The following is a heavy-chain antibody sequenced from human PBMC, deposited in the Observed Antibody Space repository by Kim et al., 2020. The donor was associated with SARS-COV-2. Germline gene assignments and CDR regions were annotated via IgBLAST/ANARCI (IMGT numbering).Heavy chain of an antibody. Sequence: GESLKISCKGSGYSFTSYWIDWVRQMPGKGLEWMGIIYPGDSDTRYSPSFQGQVTISADKSISTAYLQWSSLKASDTAMYYCARRRFDYGSGSYYNPNNWFDPWGQGTLVTVSS. V-gene: IGHV5-51*01. CDR2: IYPGDSDT. D-gene: IGHD3-10*01. CDR1: GYSFTSYW. J-gene: IGHJ5*02. CDR3: ARRRFDYGSGSYYNPNNWFDP.